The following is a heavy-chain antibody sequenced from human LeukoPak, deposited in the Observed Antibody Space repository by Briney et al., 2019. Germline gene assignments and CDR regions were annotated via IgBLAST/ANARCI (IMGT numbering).Heavy chain of an antibody. CDR3: ARHPIVVVPAAIGLWYFDL. J-gene: IGHJ2*01. V-gene: IGHV4-39*01. D-gene: IGHD2-2*01. CDR2: VYYSGST. CDR1: GGSISSNSYY. Sequence: PSETLSLTCTVSGGSISSNSYYWGWIRQPPGKGLEWIGSVYYSGSTYYNPSLKSRVTISVDTSKNQFSLKLSSVTAADTAVYYCARHPIVVVPAAIGLWYFDLWGRGTLVTVSS.